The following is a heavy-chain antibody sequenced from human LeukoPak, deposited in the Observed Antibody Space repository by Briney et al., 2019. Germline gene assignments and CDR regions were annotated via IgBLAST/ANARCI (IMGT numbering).Heavy chain of an antibody. CDR2: IRYDGSNK. D-gene: IGHD1-26*01. J-gene: IGHJ4*02. Sequence: PGGSLSLSCAASGFTFSSYGMHWVRQAPGKGPEWVAFIRYDGSNKYYADSVKGRFTISRDNSKNTLYLQMNSLRAEDTAVYYCAKDFQLREWDLLGVGDYYFDYWGQGTLVTVSS. CDR1: GFTFSSYG. V-gene: IGHV3-30*02. CDR3: AKDFQLREWDLLGVGDYYFDY.